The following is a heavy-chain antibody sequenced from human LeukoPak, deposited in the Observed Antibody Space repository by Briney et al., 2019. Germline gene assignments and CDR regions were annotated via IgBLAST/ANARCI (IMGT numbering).Heavy chain of an antibody. V-gene: IGHV4-39*01. CDR3: ARHATVTSFTFAH. J-gene: IGHJ4*02. CDR2: IYYSGNT. Sequence: SETLSLTCTVSGGSISGSSYYWGWIRQPPGKGLEWIGSIYYSGNTYYNPSLKSRVTISVDTSKNQFSLELNSVTAADTAVYYCARHATVTSFTFAHWGQGTLVTVSS. D-gene: IGHD4-17*01. CDR1: GGSISGSSYY.